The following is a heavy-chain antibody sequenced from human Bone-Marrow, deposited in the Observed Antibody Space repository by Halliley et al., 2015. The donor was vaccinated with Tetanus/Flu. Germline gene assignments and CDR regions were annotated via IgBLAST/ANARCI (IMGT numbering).Heavy chain of an antibody. D-gene: IGHD6-13*01. J-gene: IGHJ6*02. Sequence: QLVQSGAEVKKPGATVKISCKVSGYTFSDYYMHWVQQAPGKGLEWMGLVDPEDGETIYAEKFQGRLTITADTSSDTAYMELSSLRSEDTAVYYCASRGGIAPVGADYSGLVVWGQGTTVTVSS. V-gene: IGHV1-69-2*01. CDR2: VDPEDGET. CDR3: ASRGGIAPVGADYSGLVV. CDR1: GYTFSDYY.